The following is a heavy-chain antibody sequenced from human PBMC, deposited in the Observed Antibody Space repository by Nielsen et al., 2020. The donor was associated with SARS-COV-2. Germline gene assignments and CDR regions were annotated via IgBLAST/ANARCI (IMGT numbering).Heavy chain of an antibody. V-gene: IGHV1-24*01. CDR1: GYTLTELS. CDR3: VGYAHWFDP. D-gene: IGHD2-2*01. CDR2: VDPEDGET. Sequence: VSVKVSCKVSGYTLTELSMHWVRQAPGKGLEWMGGVDPEDGETIYAQKFQGRVTITADKSTSTAYMELSSLRSEDTAVYYCVGYAHWFDPWGQGTLVTVSS. J-gene: IGHJ5*02.